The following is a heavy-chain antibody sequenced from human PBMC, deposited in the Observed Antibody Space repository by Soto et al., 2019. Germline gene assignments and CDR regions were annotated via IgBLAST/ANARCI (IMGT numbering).Heavy chain of an antibody. D-gene: IGHD2-8*01. V-gene: IGHV3-15*07. CDR2: IKSKTDGGTT. CDR1: GFPFTNAW. Sequence: EMQLVESGGDLVKPGGSLRVSCAVSGFPFTNAWMNWVRQAPGKGLEWVGRIKSKTDGGTTDYAAPVEGRFTISRDDSKSTLYLQMNSLKIEDTGVYYCTTDRQWGVWGQGTLVTVS. CDR3: TTDRQWGV. J-gene: IGHJ3*01.